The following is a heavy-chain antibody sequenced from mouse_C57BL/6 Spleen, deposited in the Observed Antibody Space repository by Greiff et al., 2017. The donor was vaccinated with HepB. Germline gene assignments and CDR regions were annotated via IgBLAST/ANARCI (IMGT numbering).Heavy chain of an antibody. J-gene: IGHJ4*01. CDR2: IYPGGGYT. D-gene: IGHD2-4*01. V-gene: IGHV1-63*01. CDR3: GKWSSDYDGYAMDY. Sequence: VQLVESGAELVRPGTSVKMSCKASGYTFTNYWIGWAKQRPGHGLEWIGDIYPGGGYTNYNEKFKGKATLAADKSSSTAYMQFSSLTSEDAAIYYGGKWSSDYDGYAMDYWGQGTSVTVSS. CDR1: GYTFTNYW.